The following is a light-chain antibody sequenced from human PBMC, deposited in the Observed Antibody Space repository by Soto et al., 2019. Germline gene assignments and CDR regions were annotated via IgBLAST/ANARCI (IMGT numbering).Light chain of an antibody. J-gene: IGKJ4*01. CDR2: GAS. V-gene: IGKV3-20*01. CDR3: QQYGSSPLT. CDR1: QRVRDSY. Sequence: EVVLTQSPGTLSLSPGERAPLSCRASQRVRDSYLAWYQQKPGQTPSLLVYGASSRATGIPDRFSGSGSGADFTLIISRLEPEDFAVYYCQQYGSSPLTFGGGTKVEIK.